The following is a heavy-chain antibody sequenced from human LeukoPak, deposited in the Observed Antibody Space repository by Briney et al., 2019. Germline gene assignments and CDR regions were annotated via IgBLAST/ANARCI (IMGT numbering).Heavy chain of an antibody. V-gene: IGHV4-30-4*01. J-gene: IGHJ6*02. CDR2: IYYSGST. CDR3: ARWGRRLAAAGTRTTPGNYYYGMDV. CDR1: GGSISSGDYY. D-gene: IGHD6-13*01. Sequence: PSQTLSLTCTVSGGSISSGDYYWSWIRQPPGKGLEWIGYIYYSGSTNYNPSLKSRVTISVDTSKNQFSLKLSSVTAADTAVYYCARWGRRLAAAGTRTTPGNYYYGMDVWGQGTTVTVSS.